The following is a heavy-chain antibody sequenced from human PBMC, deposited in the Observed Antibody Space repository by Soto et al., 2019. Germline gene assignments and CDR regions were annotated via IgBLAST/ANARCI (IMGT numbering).Heavy chain of an antibody. CDR1: GLPISSYG. CDR3: AKVGSDIVVVPAAMWGVDYYYYMDV. D-gene: IGHD2-2*01. J-gene: IGHJ6*03. CDR2: ISYDGSNK. Sequence: GGSLRLSCAASGLPISSYGMHWVRKAQGKGLEWVAVISYDGSNKYYADSVKGRFTISRDNSKNTLYLQMNSLRAEDTAVYYCAKVGSDIVVVPAAMWGVDYYYYMDVWGKGTTVTVSS. V-gene: IGHV3-30*18.